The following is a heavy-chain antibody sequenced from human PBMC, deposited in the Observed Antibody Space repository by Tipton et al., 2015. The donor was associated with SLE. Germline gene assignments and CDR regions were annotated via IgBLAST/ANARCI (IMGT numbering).Heavy chain of an antibody. Sequence: GLVKPSQTLSLTCDISGDSVSSNSAAWNRIRQSPSRGLEWLGRTYYMYKWYNDYAVSVKSRIIINPDTSKNQFSLQLTSVTPEDTALYCCASGFPYDGFRVWGQGTLVTVSS. D-gene: IGHD5-24*01. V-gene: IGHV6-1*01. J-gene: IGHJ1*01. CDR3: ASGFPYDGFRV. CDR2: TYYMYKWYN. CDR1: GDSVSSNSAA.